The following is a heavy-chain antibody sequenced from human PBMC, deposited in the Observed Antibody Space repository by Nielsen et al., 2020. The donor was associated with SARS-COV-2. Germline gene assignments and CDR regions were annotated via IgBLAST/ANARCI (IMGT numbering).Heavy chain of an antibody. V-gene: IGHV4-34*01. D-gene: IGHD2-15*01. CDR1: GGSFSGYY. Sequence: ETLSLTCAVYGGSFSGYYWSWIRQPPGKGLEWIGEINHSGSTNYNPSLKSRVTISVDTSKNQFSLKLSSVTAADTAVYYCARSGYCSGGSCYPYYFDYWGQGTLVTVSS. CDR2: INHSGST. J-gene: IGHJ4*02. CDR3: ARSGYCSGGSCYPYYFDY.